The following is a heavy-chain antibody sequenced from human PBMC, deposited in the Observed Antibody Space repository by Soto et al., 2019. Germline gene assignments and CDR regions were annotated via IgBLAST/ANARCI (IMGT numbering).Heavy chain of an antibody. D-gene: IGHD2-2*01. CDR1: GFTFGDFG. V-gene: IGHV3-49*05. Sequence: KSGGSLRLSCTGSGFTFGDFGMIWFRQAPGKGLEWLSFIRSKGYGGTTESAASGRGRFITSRDDSKSIAYLQMNSLKTEDTAVYYCASLTSWSQEYYYGMDFWGQGTTVTVSS. J-gene: IGHJ6*02. CDR3: ASLTSWSQEYYYGMDF. CDR2: IRSKGYGGTT.